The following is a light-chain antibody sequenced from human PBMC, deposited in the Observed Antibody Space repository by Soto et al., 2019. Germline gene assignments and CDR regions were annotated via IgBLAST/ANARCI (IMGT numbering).Light chain of an antibody. Sequence: DIQLTQSPSFLSASVGDRVTITCRASQGLSSDLAWYQQKPGKAPKLLIYAASTLQSGVPSRFSGSGSGTEFTHTISNQQPEDFATHYSQQLNSYPITLGQGTRLEIK. CDR2: AAS. V-gene: IGKV1-9*01. CDR3: QQLNSYPIT. J-gene: IGKJ5*01. CDR1: QGLSSD.